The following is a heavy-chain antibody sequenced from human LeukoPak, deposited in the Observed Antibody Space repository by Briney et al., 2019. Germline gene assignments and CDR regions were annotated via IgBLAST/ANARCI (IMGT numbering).Heavy chain of an antibody. CDR1: GYTFTSYY. CDR2: INPSGGST. J-gene: IGHJ5*02. Sequence: ASVKVSCKASGYTFTSYYMHWVRQAPGQGLEWMGIINPSGGSTSYAQKFQGRVTMTTDTSTSTAYMELRSLRSDDTAVYYCARVAGDVFDPWGQGTLVTVSS. CDR3: ARVAGDVFDP. V-gene: IGHV1-46*01. D-gene: IGHD6-19*01.